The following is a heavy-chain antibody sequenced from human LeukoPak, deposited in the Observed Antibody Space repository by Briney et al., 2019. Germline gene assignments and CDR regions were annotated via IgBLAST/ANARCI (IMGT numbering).Heavy chain of an antibody. CDR3: AKGTEYSSSSGYFDY. CDR1: GFTFSSYA. D-gene: IGHD6-6*01. V-gene: IGHV3-23*01. CDR2: ISGSGGST. J-gene: IGHJ4*02. Sequence: GGSLRLSCAASGFTFSSYAMSWVRQAPGKGLEWVSAISGSGGSTYYADSVKGRFTISRDNSKNTLYLQMNSLRAKDTAVYYCAKGTEYSSSSGYFDYWGQGTLVTVSS.